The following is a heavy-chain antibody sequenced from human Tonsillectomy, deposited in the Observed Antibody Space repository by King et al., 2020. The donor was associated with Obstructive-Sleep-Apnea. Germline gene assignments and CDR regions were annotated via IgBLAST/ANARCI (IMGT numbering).Heavy chain of an antibody. CDR3: ASDSGNYDYVWGSRPDRYYGMDV. CDR2: IKQDGREK. Sequence: VQLVESGGGLVQPGGSLRLSCAASGFTFSSYWMSWVRQAPGKGRECVANIKQDGREKYYVDSVKGRFTISRDNAKNSLYLQMNSLGGVDTAVYYCASDSGNYDYVWGSRPDRYYGMDVWGQGTTVTVSS. J-gene: IGHJ6*02. D-gene: IGHD3-16*01. V-gene: IGHV3-7*03. CDR1: GFTFSSYW.